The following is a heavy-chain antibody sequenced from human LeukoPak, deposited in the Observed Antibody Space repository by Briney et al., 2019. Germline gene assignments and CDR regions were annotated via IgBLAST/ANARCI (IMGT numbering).Heavy chain of an antibody. CDR3: ARDHHCGGDCANAFDI. Sequence: SQTLSLTCTVSGGSISSGSYYWSWIRQPAGKGLEWIGRIYTSGSTNYNPSLKSRVTISVDTSKNQFSLKLSSVTAADTAVYYCARDHHCGGDCANAFDIWGQGTMVTVSS. J-gene: IGHJ3*02. CDR2: IYTSGST. CDR1: GGSISSGSYY. D-gene: IGHD2-21*01. V-gene: IGHV4-61*02.